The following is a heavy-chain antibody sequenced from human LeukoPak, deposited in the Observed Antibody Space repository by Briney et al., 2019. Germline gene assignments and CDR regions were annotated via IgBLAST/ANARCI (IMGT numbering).Heavy chain of an antibody. CDR3: ARPHSTDYLDYGDGAFDI. V-gene: IGHV1-2*02. D-gene: IGHD4-17*01. CDR2: INPNSGGT. Sequence: ASVKVSCKASGYTFTGYYMHWVRQAPGQGLEWMGWINPNSGGTNYAQKFQGRVTMTRDTSISTAYMELSRLRSEDTAVYYCARPHSTDYLDYGDGAFDIWGQGTMVTVSS. J-gene: IGHJ3*02. CDR1: GYTFTGYY.